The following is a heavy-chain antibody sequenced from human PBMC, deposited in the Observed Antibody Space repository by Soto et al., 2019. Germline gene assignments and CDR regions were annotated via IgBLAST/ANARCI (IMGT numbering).Heavy chain of an antibody. J-gene: IGHJ6*04. D-gene: IGHD3-16*01. CDR2: ISSSSSII. CDR3: ARDDFGLDV. V-gene: IGHV3-48*01. CDR1: GLAFSRSR. Sequence: GGSLRFSGGASGLAFSRSRWTWYHQAPVRLLEWVSYISSSSSIIYYADSVKGRFPISRDNAKNSLYLQMNSLSAEDTAVYYCARDDFGLDVWRKGTTVTVSS.